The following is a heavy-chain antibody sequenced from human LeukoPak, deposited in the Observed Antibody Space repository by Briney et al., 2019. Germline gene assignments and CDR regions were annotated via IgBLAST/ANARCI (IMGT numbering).Heavy chain of an antibody. V-gene: IGHV4-4*02. J-gene: IGHJ6*03. CDR3: ARGDSDSSGEYYYYYYMDV. Sequence: PSETLSLTCAVSGGSISNNNWWSWVRQPPGKGLEWIGEIYHSGSTYYNPSLKSRVTISVDTSKNQFSLKLSSVTAADTAVYYCARGDSDSSGEYYYYYYMDVWGKGTTVTVSS. D-gene: IGHD3-22*01. CDR2: IYHSGST. CDR1: GGSISNNNW.